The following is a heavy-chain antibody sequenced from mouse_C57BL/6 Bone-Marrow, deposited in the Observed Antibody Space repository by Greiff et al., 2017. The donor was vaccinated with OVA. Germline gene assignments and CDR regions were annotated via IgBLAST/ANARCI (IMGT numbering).Heavy chain of an antibody. D-gene: IGHD2-4*01. CDR3: AREGGDDYDGRGRGFDY. CDR1: GYTFTGYW. J-gene: IGHJ2*01. Sequence: VQLQQSGAELMKPGASVKLSCKATGYTFTGYWIEWVKQRPGHGLEWIGEILPGSGSTNYNEKFKGKATFTADTSSNTAYMQLSSLTTEDSAIYYCAREGGDDYDGRGRGFDYWGQGTTLTVSS. CDR2: ILPGSGST. V-gene: IGHV1-9*01.